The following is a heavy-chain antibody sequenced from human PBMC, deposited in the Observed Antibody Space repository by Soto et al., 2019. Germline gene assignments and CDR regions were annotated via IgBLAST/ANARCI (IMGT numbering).Heavy chain of an antibody. CDR2: INPSGGST. CDR3: ARDTFGGDFWSGYPRYLNWFDP. V-gene: IGHV1-46*03. CDR1: GYTFTSYY. J-gene: IGHJ5*02. D-gene: IGHD3-3*01. Sequence: GASVKVSCKASGYTFTSYYMHWVRQAPGQGLEWMGIINPSGGSTSYAQKFQGRVTMTRDTSTSTVYMELSSLRSEDTAVYYCARDTFGGDFWSGYPRYLNWFDPWGQGTLVTVSS.